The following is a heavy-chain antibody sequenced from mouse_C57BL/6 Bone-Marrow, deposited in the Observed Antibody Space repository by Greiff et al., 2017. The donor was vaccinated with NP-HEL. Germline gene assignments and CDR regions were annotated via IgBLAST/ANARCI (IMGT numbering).Heavy chain of an antibody. CDR3: ARYPTVVSDY. J-gene: IGHJ2*01. CDR2: INPYNGGT. V-gene: IGHV1-19*01. D-gene: IGHD1-1*01. CDR1: GYTFTDYY. Sequence: VQLQQSGPVLVKPGASVKMSCKASGYTFTDYYMNWVKQSHGKSLEWIGVINPYNGGTSYNQKFKGKATLTVDKSSSPAYMELNSLTSEDSAVYYCARYPTVVSDYWGQGTTLTVSS.